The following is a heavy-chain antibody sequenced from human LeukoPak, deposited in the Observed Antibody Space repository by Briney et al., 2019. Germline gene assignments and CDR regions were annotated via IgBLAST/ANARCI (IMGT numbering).Heavy chain of an antibody. J-gene: IGHJ6*02. CDR3: ARPHPRTVFGVFSYYYGMDV. CDR2: ISSSSTYI. V-gene: IGHV3-21*01. CDR1: GITFSRFW. D-gene: IGHD3-3*01. Sequence: GGSLRLSCAASGITFSRFWMSWVRQAPGKGLEWVSSISSSSTYIYYADSVKGRFIISRDNAKNSLYLQMNSLRAEDTAVYYCARPHPRTVFGVFSYYYGMDVWGQGTTVTVSS.